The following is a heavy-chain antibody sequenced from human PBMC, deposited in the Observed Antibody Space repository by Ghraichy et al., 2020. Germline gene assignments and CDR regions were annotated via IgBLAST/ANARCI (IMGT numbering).Heavy chain of an antibody. CDR1: GGSISSYY. J-gene: IGHJ4*02. CDR3: ARGELGVEDY. V-gene: IGHV4-59*01. Sequence: SQTLSLTCTVSGGSISSYYWSWIRQPPGKGLEWIGYIYYSGSTNYNPSLKSRVTISVDTSKNQFSLKLSSVTAADTAVYYCARGELGVEDYWGQGTLVTVSS. D-gene: IGHD3-3*01. CDR2: IYYSGST.